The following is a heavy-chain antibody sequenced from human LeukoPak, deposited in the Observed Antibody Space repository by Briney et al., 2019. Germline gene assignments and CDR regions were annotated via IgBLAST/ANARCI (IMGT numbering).Heavy chain of an antibody. CDR2: INPNSGAT. Sequence: ASVKVSCKASGYTFTSYGISWVRQAPGQGLEWMGWINPNSGATDYAQKFQGRVTVTGDTSISTAYMELSRLRSDDTAVYYCATSLRYCTSTDCYAFFDYWGQGTLVTVSS. D-gene: IGHD2-2*01. J-gene: IGHJ4*02. V-gene: IGHV1-2*02. CDR1: GYTFTSYG. CDR3: ATSLRYCTSTDCYAFFDY.